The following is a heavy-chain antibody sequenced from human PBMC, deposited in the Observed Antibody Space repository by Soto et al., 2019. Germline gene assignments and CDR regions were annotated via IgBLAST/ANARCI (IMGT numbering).Heavy chain of an antibody. V-gene: IGHV4-34*01. J-gene: IGHJ6*02. D-gene: IGHD1-26*01. CDR3: ARPRWELLRDPSYGMDV. CDR1: GGSFSGYF. CDR2: INHSGST. Sequence: PSETLSLTCAVYGGSFSGYFWSWIRQPPGKGLEWIGEINHSGSTNYNPSLKSRVTISVDTSKNQFSLKLSSVTAADTAVYYCARPRWELLRDPSYGMDVWGQGTTVTVSS.